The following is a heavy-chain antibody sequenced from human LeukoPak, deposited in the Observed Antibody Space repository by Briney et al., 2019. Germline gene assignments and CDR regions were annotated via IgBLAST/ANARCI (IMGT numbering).Heavy chain of an antibody. Sequence: SETLSLTCTVSRGSISSTSYYWGWIRQPPGKGLEWIGNIYYSGSPDYKPSLKNRVTISVDTSKNQFSIKLSSVTAADTAVYYCAVSYSGSWHPVDYWGQGTLVTVSS. CDR1: RGSISSTSYY. CDR2: IYYSGSP. J-gene: IGHJ4*02. CDR3: AVSYSGSWHPVDY. V-gene: IGHV4-39*01. D-gene: IGHD6-13*01.